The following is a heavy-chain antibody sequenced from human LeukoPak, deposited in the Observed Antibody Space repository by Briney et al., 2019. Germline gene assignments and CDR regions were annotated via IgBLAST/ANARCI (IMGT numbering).Heavy chain of an antibody. V-gene: IGHV3-23*01. CDR3: ARYDFILISYFDL. Sequence: PGGSLRLSCAASGFTFSSYAMSWVHQAPGKGLEWVSGLSGIGGNTIYADSVKGRFTISRDNSKNTMFLQMNSLRADDTAVYHCARYDFILISYFDLWGRGTLVTVSS. D-gene: IGHD3-3*01. J-gene: IGHJ2*01. CDR1: GFTFSSYA. CDR2: LSGIGGNT.